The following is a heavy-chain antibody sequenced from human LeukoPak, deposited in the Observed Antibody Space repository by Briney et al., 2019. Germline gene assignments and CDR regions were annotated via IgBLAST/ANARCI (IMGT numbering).Heavy chain of an antibody. D-gene: IGHD3-10*01. Sequence: ASVKVSCKASGYTFTSYDINWVRQATGQGLEWMGWMNPNSGNTGYAQKFQGRVTMTRNTSISTAYMELSSLGSEDTAVYYCARGLRLLWFGESSAGYWGQGTLVTVSS. CDR3: ARGLRLLWFGESSAGY. V-gene: IGHV1-8*01. J-gene: IGHJ4*02. CDR1: GYTFTSYD. CDR2: MNPNSGNT.